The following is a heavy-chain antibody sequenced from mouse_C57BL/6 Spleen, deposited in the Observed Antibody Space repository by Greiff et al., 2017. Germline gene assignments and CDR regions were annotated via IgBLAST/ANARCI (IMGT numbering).Heavy chain of an antibody. CDR3: ARRTAQASLDY. CDR1: GYTFTSYW. J-gene: IGHJ2*01. CDR2: IHPASGST. D-gene: IGHD3-2*02. V-gene: IGHV1-55*01. Sequence: VQLQQPGAELVKPGASVKMSCKASGYTFTSYWITWVKQRPGQGLEWIGDIHPASGSTNYNEKFKSKATLTVDTSSSTAYMQLSSLTSEDSAVYYCARRTAQASLDYWGQGTTLTVSS.